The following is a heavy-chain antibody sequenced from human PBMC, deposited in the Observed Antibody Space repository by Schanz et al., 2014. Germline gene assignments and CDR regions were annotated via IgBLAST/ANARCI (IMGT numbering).Heavy chain of an antibody. CDR1: GFTFSNYW. J-gene: IGHJ2*01. CDR3: AKDAPYPFDL. V-gene: IGHV3-48*01. Sequence: DVQLLESGGGLVQPGGSLRLSCAASGFTFSNYWMHWVRQAPGKGLEWVSYVSRSTPDIYYADSVKGRFTMSRDNAKNTLYLQMNSLRAEDTAVYYCAKDAPYPFDLWGRGTLITVSS. CDR2: VSRSTPDI.